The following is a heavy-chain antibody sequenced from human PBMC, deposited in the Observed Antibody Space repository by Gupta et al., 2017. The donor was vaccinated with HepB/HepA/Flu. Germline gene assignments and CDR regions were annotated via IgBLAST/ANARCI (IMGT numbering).Heavy chain of an antibody. V-gene: IGHV5-51*01. Sequence: EVQLVQSGADVKKPGESLKISCKGSGYSFTNYWIGWVRQMPGKGLEWMGIIYPGDSDTRYSPSFQGQVTISADKSINTAYLQWSSLKASDTAIYYCARRPPCNSLRCRWGGYFDYWGQGTLVSVSS. CDR3: ARRPPCNSLRCRWGGYFDY. J-gene: IGHJ4*02. D-gene: IGHD2/OR15-2a*01. CDR1: GYSFTNYW. CDR2: IYPGDSDT.